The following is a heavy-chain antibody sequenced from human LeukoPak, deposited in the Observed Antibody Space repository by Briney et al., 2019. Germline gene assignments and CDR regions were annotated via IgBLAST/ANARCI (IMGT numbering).Heavy chain of an antibody. J-gene: IGHJ3*02. CDR2: ISYNENT. D-gene: IGHD6-19*01. V-gene: IGHV4-59*08. CDR1: GGSISRYY. Sequence: SETLSLTCTVSGGSISRYYWSWIRQPPGKGLEWIGYISYNENTSYNPSLKSRVSITVDTSKNQFSLNLRSVTAADTAVYYCATWYTSGWHAFDTWGQGTMVIVSS. CDR3: ATWYTSGWHAFDT.